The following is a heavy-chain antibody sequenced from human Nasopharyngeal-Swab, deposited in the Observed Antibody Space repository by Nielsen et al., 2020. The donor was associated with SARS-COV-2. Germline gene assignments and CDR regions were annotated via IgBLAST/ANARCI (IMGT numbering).Heavy chain of an antibody. J-gene: IGHJ5*02. V-gene: IGHV4-61*02. CDR3: ARGNIVVVVAATRSWFDP. CDR1: GGSISSGSYY. Sequence: SETLSLTCTVSGGSISSGSYYWSWIRQPAGKGLEWIGRIYTSGSTNYNPSLKSRVTISVDTSKNQFSLKLSSVTAADTAVYYCARGNIVVVVAATRSWFDPWGREPWSPSPQ. D-gene: IGHD2-15*01. CDR2: IYTSGST.